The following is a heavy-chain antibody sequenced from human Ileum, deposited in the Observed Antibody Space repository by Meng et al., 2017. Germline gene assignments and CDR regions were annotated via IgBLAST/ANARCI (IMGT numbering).Heavy chain of an antibody. J-gene: IGHJ4*02. V-gene: IGHV4-38-2*01. D-gene: IGHD6-13*01. CDR3: ARQASSAAESY. CDR1: GFSITSNYY. Sequence: SETLSLTCAVSGFSITSNYYWVWIRQPPGKGLEWIGTIFHSGPAFYNPSLKSRVTISVDTSKNQFSLSLSSVTAADTAFYYCARQASSAAESYWGQGTLVTVSS. CDR2: IFHSGPA.